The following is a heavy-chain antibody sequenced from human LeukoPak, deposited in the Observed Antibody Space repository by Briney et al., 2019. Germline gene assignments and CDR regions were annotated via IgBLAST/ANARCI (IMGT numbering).Heavy chain of an antibody. CDR3: ARQTATINYFDY. Sequence: SETLSLTCTVSGGSISSYYWSWIRQPPGKGLEWIGYIYYSGSTNYNPSLKSRVTISVDTSKNQFSLKLSSVTAADTAVYYCARQTATINYFDYWGQGTLVTVSS. J-gene: IGHJ4*02. CDR2: IYYSGST. CDR1: GGSISSYY. D-gene: IGHD5-24*01. V-gene: IGHV4-59*01.